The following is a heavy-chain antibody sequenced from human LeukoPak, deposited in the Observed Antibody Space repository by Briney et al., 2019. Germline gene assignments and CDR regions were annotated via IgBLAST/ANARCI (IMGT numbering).Heavy chain of an antibody. CDR3: ARESRDCYNTGDFDY. J-gene: IGHJ4*02. CDR2: INPNSGGT. D-gene: IGHD5-24*01. V-gene: IGHV1-2*02. CDR1: GYTFTDYY. Sequence: ASVKVSCKASGYTFTDYYMYWVRQAPGQGLEWTGWINPNSGGTNYAQKFQGRVTMTRDTSISTAYMDLSRLTSDDTAVFYCARESRDCYNTGDFDYWGQGTLVTVSS.